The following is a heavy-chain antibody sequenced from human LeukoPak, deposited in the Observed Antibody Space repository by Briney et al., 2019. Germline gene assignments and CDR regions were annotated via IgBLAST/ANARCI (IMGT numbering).Heavy chain of an antibody. CDR2: IIPAFGSS. J-gene: IGHJ5*01. D-gene: IGHD6-6*01. Sequence: VASVKVSCKASGGPFSKYAINWVRPAPGKGLEWMAGIIPAFGSSNYSQKFQGRVTLTTDTSTNTAYMEMCSLRSEDTAVYYCASVWPLQGTSSCAGILAYSDFWGHGPLVTVSS. V-gene: IGHV1-69*05. CDR3: ASVWPLQGTSSCAGILAYSDF. CDR1: GGPFSKYA.